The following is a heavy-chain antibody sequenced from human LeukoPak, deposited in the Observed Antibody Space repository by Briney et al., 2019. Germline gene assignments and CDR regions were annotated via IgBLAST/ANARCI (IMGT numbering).Heavy chain of an antibody. J-gene: IGHJ4*02. CDR2: ISAYNGYT. Sequence: ASVKVSCKASGYTFTSYGITWVRHAPGRGHEWMWWISAYNGYTNYAQNLQGRVTMTTDTSTSTAYMELRTLRSDDTAVYFCARGGSSTTCDYWGQGTLVTVSS. CDR1: GYTFTSYG. D-gene: IGHD2-2*01. CDR3: ARGGSSTTCDY. V-gene: IGHV1-18*01.